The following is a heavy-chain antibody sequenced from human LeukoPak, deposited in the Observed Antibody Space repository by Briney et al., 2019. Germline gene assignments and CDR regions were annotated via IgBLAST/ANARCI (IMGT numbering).Heavy chain of an antibody. Sequence: SETLSLTCTVSGGSISSYYWSWIRQPPGKGLEWIGYIYYSGSTNYNPSLKSRVTISVDTSKNQFSLKLSSVTAADTGVYYCARGPGSSWSSCYYGMDVWGKGTTVTVSS. D-gene: IGHD6-13*01. J-gene: IGHJ6*04. CDR2: IYYSGST. V-gene: IGHV4-59*01. CDR1: GGSISSYY. CDR3: ARGPGSSWSSCYYGMDV.